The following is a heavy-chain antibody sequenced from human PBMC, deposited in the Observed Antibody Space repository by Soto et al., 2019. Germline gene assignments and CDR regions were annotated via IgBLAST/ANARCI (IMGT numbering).Heavy chain of an antibody. J-gene: IGHJ5*02. D-gene: IGHD3-10*01. V-gene: IGHV5-10-1*03. CDR2: IDPSDSHT. CDR1: GYRFTDYW. CDR3: ARTGSGSWLDP. Sequence: DVQLVQSGAEVKKPGESLTISCKASGYRFTDYWISWVRQMPGKGLEWMGTIDPSDSHTNFGPSFQGHVTFSVDKSNTTAHLPLRASDTAIYYCARTGSGSWLDPWGQGTLVTVSS.